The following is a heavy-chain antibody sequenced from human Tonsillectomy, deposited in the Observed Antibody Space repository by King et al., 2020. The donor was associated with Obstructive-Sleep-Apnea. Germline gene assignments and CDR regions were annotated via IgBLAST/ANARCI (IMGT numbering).Heavy chain of an antibody. CDR3: AKDPGGGYHTAMGPGGWFAP. V-gene: IGHV3-23*04. D-gene: IGHD5-18*01. J-gene: IGHJ5*02. CDR2: ISGSGGST. CDR1: GFTFNNYA. Sequence: VQLVESGGGLIQPGGSLRLSCAASGFTFNNYAMSWVRQAPGKGLEWVSSISGSGGSTYYADSVKGRFTISRDNSKNTLYLQMNSLRAEDTALYYCAKDPGGGYHTAMGPGGWFAPWGQGTLVTVSS.